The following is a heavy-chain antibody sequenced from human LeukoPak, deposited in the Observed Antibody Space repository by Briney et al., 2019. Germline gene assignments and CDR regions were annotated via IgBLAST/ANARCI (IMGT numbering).Heavy chain of an antibody. CDR3: VRGDYGDYTLFDY. D-gene: IGHD4-17*01. Sequence: GGSLRLSCAASGFTVSSNYMSWVRQAPGKGLEWVSVIYSGGSTYYADSVKGRFTISRDNSKNTLYLQMNSPRAEDTAVYYCVRGDYGDYTLFDYWGQGTLVTVSS. V-gene: IGHV3-53*01. CDR1: GFTVSSNY. CDR2: IYSGGST. J-gene: IGHJ4*02.